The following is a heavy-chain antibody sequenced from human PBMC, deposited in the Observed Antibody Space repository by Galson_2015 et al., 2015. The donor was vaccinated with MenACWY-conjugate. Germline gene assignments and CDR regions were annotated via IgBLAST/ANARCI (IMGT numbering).Heavy chain of an antibody. CDR2: IYYSGST. J-gene: IGHJ3*02. CDR3: ARHDRTAPARSGAFDI. Sequence: LSLTCTVSGGSISSSSYYWDWIRQPPGRGLEWIGTIYYSGSTYYNLSLKSRVTISVDTSKNQFSLNLSSVTAADTAMYYCARHDRTAPARSGAFDIWGRGTMVTVSS. CDR1: GGSISSSSYY. D-gene: IGHD2-2*01. V-gene: IGHV4-39*01.